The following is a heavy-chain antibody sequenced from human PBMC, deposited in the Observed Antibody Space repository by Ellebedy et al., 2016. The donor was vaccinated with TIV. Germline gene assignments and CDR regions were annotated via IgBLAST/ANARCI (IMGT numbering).Heavy chain of an antibody. V-gene: IGHV3-53*01. CDR1: GFTVNNNY. CDR2: IYRGVCT. Sequence: GESLKISCAASGFTVNNNYLGWVRQAPGKGLEWVSVIYRGVCTYYADSDKGQFTISRDNSKNTLYLQMNSLRAEDTAVYYCAGSPSTGYWGQGTLVTVSS. J-gene: IGHJ4*02. CDR3: AGSPSTGY. D-gene: IGHD4-17*01.